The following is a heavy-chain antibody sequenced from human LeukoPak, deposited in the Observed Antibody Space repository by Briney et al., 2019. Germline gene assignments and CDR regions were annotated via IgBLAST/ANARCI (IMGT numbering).Heavy chain of an antibody. CDR2: IYYSGST. D-gene: IGHD3-9*01. CDR1: GGSFSSYY. V-gene: IGHV4-59*01. Sequence: PSETLSLTCAVYGGSFSSYYWSWIRQPPGKGLEWIGYIYYSGSTNYNPSLKSRVTISVDTSKNQFSLKLSSVTAADTAVYYCARDIQYYDILTGRYYYGMDVWGQGTTVTVSS. CDR3: ARDIQYYDILTGRYYYGMDV. J-gene: IGHJ6*02.